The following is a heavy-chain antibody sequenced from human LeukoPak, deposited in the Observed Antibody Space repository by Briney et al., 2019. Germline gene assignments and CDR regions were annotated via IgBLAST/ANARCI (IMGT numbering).Heavy chain of an antibody. Sequence: PSETLSLTCTVSGGSISSSSYYLGWIRQPPGKGLEWIGSIYYSGSTYYNPSLKSRVTISVDTSKNQFSLKLSSVTAADTAVYYCARSPLLRYFDWLLSPHIFDYWGQGTLVTVSS. D-gene: IGHD3-9*01. CDR3: ARSPLLRYFDWLLSPHIFDY. V-gene: IGHV4-39*01. CDR1: GGSISSSSYY. J-gene: IGHJ4*02. CDR2: IYYSGST.